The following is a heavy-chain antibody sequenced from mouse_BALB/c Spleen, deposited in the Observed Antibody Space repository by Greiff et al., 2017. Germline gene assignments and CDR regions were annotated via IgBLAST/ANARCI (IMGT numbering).Heavy chain of an antibody. J-gene: IGHJ3*01. V-gene: IGHV14-1*02. CDR2: IDPENGNT. D-gene: IGHD1-1*01. CDR1: GFNIKDYY. Sequence: EVQLHQSGAELVRPGALVKLSCKASGFNIKDYYMHWVKQRPEQGLEWIGWIDPENGNTIYDPKFQGKASITADTSSNTAYLQLSSLTSEDTAVYYCARWNYAAFAYWGQGTLVTVSA. CDR3: ARWNYAAFAY.